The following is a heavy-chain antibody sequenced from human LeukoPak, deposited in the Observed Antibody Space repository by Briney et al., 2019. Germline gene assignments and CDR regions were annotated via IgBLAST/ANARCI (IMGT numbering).Heavy chain of an antibody. CDR3: ERGVAYCSGGRCYFDY. Sequence: SETLSLTCTVSGGSISSGSNYWSWIRQLPGKGLEWIGYIYSTGSTFYKPSLKSRVIMTVDTSKDQFSLKLSSASAANATVYYCERGVAYCSGGRCYFDYWGQGTLVTVSS. J-gene: IGHJ4*02. V-gene: IGHV4-31*03. D-gene: IGHD2-15*01. CDR2: IYSTGST. CDR1: GGSISSGSNY.